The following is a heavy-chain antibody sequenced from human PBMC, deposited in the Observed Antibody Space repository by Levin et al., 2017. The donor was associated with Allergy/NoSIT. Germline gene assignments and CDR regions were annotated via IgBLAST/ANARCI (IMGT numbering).Heavy chain of an antibody. CDR1: GGSISNNNW. D-gene: IGHD6-25*01. Sequence: PSETLSLTCAVSGGSISNNNWWTWVRQAPGKGLEWLGEIHHSGSTNYDPSLRSRLTISVDKSKNQFSLRLSSVTAADTAVYDCARSSAGPQDYFYMDVLGTGTTVTVS. V-gene: IGHV4-4*02. J-gene: IGHJ6*03. CDR3: ARSSAGPQDYFYMDV. CDR2: IHHSGST.